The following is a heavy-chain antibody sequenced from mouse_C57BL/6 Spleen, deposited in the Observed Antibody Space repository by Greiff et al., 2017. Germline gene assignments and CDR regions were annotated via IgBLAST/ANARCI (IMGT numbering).Heavy chain of an antibody. J-gene: IGHJ2*01. CDR3: ARSLVTTFPFDY. D-gene: IGHD2-5*01. CDR1: GYTFTDYY. CDR2: INPNNGGT. Sequence: EVQLQQSGPELVKPGASVKISCKASGYTFTDYYMNWVKQSHGKSLEWIGDINPNNGGTSYNQKFKGKATLTVDKSSSTAYMELRSLTSEDSAVYYCARSLVTTFPFDYWGQGTTLTVSS. V-gene: IGHV1-26*01.